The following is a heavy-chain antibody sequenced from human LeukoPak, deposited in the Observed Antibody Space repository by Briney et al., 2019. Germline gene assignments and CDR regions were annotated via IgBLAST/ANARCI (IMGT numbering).Heavy chain of an antibody. Sequence: SVKVSCKASGGTFSSYAISWVRQAPGQGLEWMGRIIPILGIANYAQKFQGRVTITADKSTSTAYMELSSLRSEDTAVYYCARRYLMDIVATNDVADWFDPWGQETLVTVSS. CDR2: IIPILGIA. CDR1: GGTFSSYA. CDR3: ARRYLMDIVATNDVADWFDP. V-gene: IGHV1-69*04. J-gene: IGHJ5*02. D-gene: IGHD5-12*01.